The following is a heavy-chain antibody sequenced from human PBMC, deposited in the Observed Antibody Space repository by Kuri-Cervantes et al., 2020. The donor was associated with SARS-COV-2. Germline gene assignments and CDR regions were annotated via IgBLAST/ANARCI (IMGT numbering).Heavy chain of an antibody. J-gene: IGHJ4*02. CDR3: ASTSGSHPVFDY. D-gene: IGHD3-10*01. V-gene: IGHV1-69*13. CDR2: IIPIFGTA. Sequence: SVKVSCKASGGTFSSYAISWVRQAPGQGLEWMGRIIPIFGTANYAQKFQGRVTITADESTSTAYMELSSLRSEDTAVYYCASTSGSHPVFDYWGQGTLVTVSS. CDR1: GGTFSSYA.